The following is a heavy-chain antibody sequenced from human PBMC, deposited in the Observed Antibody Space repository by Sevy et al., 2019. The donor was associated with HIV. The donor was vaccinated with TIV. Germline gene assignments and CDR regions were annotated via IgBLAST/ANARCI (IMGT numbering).Heavy chain of an antibody. CDR2: IRAYSGNT. J-gene: IGHJ5*02. CDR3: ARDVDNIRFDP. Sequence: ASVKVSCKASGYTFTTYAISWVRQVPGQGLEWMGWIRAYSGNTNYAQRLQGRVTLTTDTSTGTAYMGLRSLGSDDTAVYYCARDVDNIRFDPWGQGTLVTVSS. D-gene: IGHD2-15*01. CDR1: GYTFTTYA. V-gene: IGHV1-18*01.